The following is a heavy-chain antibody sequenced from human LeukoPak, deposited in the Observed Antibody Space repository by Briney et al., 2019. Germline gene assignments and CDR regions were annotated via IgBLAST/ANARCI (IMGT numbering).Heavy chain of an antibody. Sequence: ASVKVSCKASGYTFTSYGISWVRQAPGQGLEWMGWISAYNGNTNYAQKLQGRVTISRDTSASTAYMEFSSLTSEDMAVYFCARGIWSATRASYYMDVWGKGTTVTVSS. J-gene: IGHJ6*03. CDR2: ISAYNGNT. CDR1: GYTFTSYG. V-gene: IGHV1-18*03. CDR3: ARGIWSATRASYYMDV. D-gene: IGHD3-3*01.